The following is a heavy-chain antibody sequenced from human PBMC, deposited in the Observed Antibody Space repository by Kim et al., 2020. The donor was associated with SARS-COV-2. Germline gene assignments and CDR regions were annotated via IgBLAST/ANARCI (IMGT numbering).Heavy chain of an antibody. J-gene: IGHJ6*02. CDR1: GFTFSSYS. CDR2: ISTSSSFI. V-gene: IGHV3-21*01. D-gene: IGHD3-10*01. Sequence: GGSLRLSCAASGFTFSSYSINWVRQAPGKGLEWVSSISTSSSFIYYADSVKGRFTISRDNSKNSLYLQMNSLRAEDTAVYYCARDDGYGSGAFPMDVWGQGTPVTVSS. CDR3: ARDDGYGSGAFPMDV.